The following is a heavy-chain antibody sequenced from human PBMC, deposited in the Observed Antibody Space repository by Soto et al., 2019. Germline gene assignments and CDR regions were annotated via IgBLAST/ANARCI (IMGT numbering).Heavy chain of an antibody. D-gene: IGHD3-16*02. J-gene: IGHJ4*02. Sequence: ASVKVSCKASGYTFTGYYMHWVRQAPGQGLEWMGWINPNSGGTNYAQKFQGRVTMTRDTSISTAYMELSRLRSDDTAVYYCARGVVTFGGVIVYFDYWGQGTLVTVSS. CDR3: ARGVVTFGGVIVYFDY. CDR1: GYTFTGYY. V-gene: IGHV1-2*02. CDR2: INPNSGGT.